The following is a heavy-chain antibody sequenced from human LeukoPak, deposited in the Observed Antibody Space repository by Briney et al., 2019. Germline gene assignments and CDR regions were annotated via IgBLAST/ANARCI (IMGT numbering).Heavy chain of an antibody. CDR3: ARGTRSGSGYYYKGLYYFDY. Sequence: PSETLSLTCAVYGGSFSGYYWSWIRQPPGKGLEWIGEINHSGSTNYNPSLKSRVTISVDTSKNQFSLKLSSVTAADTAVYYCARGTRSGSGYYYKGLYYFDYWGQGTLVTVSS. D-gene: IGHD3-22*01. J-gene: IGHJ4*02. V-gene: IGHV4-34*01. CDR1: GGSFSGYY. CDR2: INHSGST.